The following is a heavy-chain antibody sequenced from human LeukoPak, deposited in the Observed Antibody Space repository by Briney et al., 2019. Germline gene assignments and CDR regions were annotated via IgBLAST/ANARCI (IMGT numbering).Heavy chain of an antibody. J-gene: IGHJ4*02. D-gene: IGHD6-13*01. Sequence: SVKVSCKASGGTFSSYTISWVRQAPGQGLEWMGRIIPILGIANYAQKFQGRVTITADKSTSTAYMELSSLRSEDTAVYYCAREKHSRISFDYWGQGTLVTVSS. CDR3: AREKHSRISFDY. V-gene: IGHV1-69*04. CDR1: GGTFSSYT. CDR2: IIPILGIA.